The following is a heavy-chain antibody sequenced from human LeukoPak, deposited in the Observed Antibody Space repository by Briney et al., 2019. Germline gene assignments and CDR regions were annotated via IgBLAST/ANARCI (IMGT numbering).Heavy chain of an antibody. D-gene: IGHD2-2*01. CDR2: IYSGGST. CDR3: ARTTCSSTSCYWDYYYYYMDV. J-gene: IGHJ6*03. CDR1: GFTVSSNY. Sequence: GGSLRLSCAASGFTVSSNYMSWVRQAPGKGLEWVSVIYSGGSTYYADSVKGRFTISRDNSKNTLYLQMNSLRAEDTAVYYCARTTCSSTSCYWDYYYYYMDVWGKGTTVTVSS. V-gene: IGHV3-53*01.